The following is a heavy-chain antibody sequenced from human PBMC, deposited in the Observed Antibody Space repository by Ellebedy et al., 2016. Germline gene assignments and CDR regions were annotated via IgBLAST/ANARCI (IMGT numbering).Heavy chain of an antibody. Sequence: GESLKISCAPSGFSFTTYGLNWVRQAPGKGLEWVSYISPGSNNIAYADSVKGRFTLSRDNAKNSLYLQMNSLRDEDTALYYCARARGTHAPGYFDLWGRGTLVTVSS. CDR2: ISPGSNNI. V-gene: IGHV3-48*02. CDR3: ARARGTHAPGYFDL. CDR1: GFSFTTYG. J-gene: IGHJ2*01. D-gene: IGHD2-2*01.